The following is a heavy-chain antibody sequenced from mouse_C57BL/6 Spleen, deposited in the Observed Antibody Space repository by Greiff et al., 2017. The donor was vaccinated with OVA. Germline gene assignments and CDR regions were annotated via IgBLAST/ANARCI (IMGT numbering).Heavy chain of an antibody. J-gene: IGHJ4*01. V-gene: IGHV14-2*01. Sequence: EVKLQESGAELVKPGASVKLSCTASGFNIKDYYMHWVKQRTEQGLEWIGRIDPEDGETKYAPKFQGKATITADTSSNTAYLQLSSLTSEDTAVYDCAGDYCGSKYYAMDYWGQGTSVTVSS. CDR2: IDPEDGET. D-gene: IGHD1-1*01. CDR3: AGDYCGSKYYAMDY. CDR1: GFNIKDYY.